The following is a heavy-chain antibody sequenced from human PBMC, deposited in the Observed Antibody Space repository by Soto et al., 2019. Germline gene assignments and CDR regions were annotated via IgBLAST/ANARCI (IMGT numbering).Heavy chain of an antibody. J-gene: IGHJ6*02. CDR1: GYTFTRSG. V-gene: IGHV1-18*01. Sequence: GASVKVSCKASGYTFTRSGISWVRQAPGQGLERMGWISTYNGDTNYAQTFQGRVTMTTDTSTSTVHMEVRSLRSDDTAVYYCAREGVAPYYYYGMDVWGQGTPVTVS. CDR3: AREGVAPYYYYGMDV. D-gene: IGHD5-12*01. CDR2: ISTYNGDT.